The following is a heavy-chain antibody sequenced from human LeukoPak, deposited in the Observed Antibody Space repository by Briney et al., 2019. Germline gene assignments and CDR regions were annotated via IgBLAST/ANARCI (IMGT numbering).Heavy chain of an antibody. V-gene: IGHV4-39*01. CDR1: GGSISSSSYY. Sequence: KPSETLSLTCTVSGGSISSSSYYWGWIRQPPGKGLEWIGGIYYSGSTYYNPSLKSRVTISVDTSKNQFSLKLSSVTAADTTVYYCARRSSGIAARRDFDYWGQGTLVTVSS. CDR2: IYYSGST. J-gene: IGHJ4*02. D-gene: IGHD6-6*01. CDR3: ARRSSGIAARRDFDY.